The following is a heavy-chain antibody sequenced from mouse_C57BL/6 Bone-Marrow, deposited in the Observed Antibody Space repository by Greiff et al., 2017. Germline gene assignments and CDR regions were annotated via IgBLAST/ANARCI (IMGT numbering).Heavy chain of an antibody. Sequence: VQLQQSGPELVKPGASVKISCKASGYTFTDYSMNWVKQSHGKSLEWIGDINPNNGGTSYNQKLKGKATLTVDKSSSTAYMELRSLTSEDAAVYYCARDYYGSSWYFDYWGQGTILTVSS. CDR2: INPNNGGT. CDR1: GYTFTDYS. V-gene: IGHV1-26*01. D-gene: IGHD1-1*01. J-gene: IGHJ2*01. CDR3: ARDYYGSSWYFDY.